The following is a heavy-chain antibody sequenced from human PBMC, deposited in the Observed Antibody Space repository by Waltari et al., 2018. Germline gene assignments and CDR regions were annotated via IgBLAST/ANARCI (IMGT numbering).Heavy chain of an antibody. CDR2: IIPIFGTA. Sequence: QVQLVQCGDEVKKPGSSDMVPCKASDGPFSSYAISLVLHASGQGLEWMGGIIPIFGTANYAQKFQGRVTITADESTSTAYMELSSLRSEDTAVYYCARGSSEAFGGVIVLDPWGQGTLVTVSS. V-gene: IGHV1-69*12. J-gene: IGHJ5*02. CDR1: DGPFSSYA. CDR3: ARGSSEAFGGVIVLDP. D-gene: IGHD3-16*02.